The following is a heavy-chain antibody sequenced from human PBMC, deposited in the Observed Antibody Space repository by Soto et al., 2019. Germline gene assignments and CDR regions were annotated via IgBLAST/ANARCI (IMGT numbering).Heavy chain of an antibody. V-gene: IGHV4-34*01. D-gene: IGHD6-13*01. CDR3: ARGAAAAGTLEYYYYGMDV. CDR1: GGSFSGYY. Sequence: SETLSLTCAVYGGSFSGYYWSWIRQPPGKGLEWIGEINHSGSTNYNPSLKSRVTISVDTSKNQFSLKLSSVTAADTAVYYCARGAAAAGTLEYYYYGMDVWGQGTTVTVSS. J-gene: IGHJ6*02. CDR2: INHSGST.